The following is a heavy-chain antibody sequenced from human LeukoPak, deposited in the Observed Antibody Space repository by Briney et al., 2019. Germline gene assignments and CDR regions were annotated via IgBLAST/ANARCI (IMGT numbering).Heavy chain of an antibody. D-gene: IGHD2-2*02. J-gene: IGHJ3*02. CDR1: GFTFSGYY. CDR2: ISSSGSTI. Sequence: GGSLRLSCAASGFTFSGYYMSWIRQAPGKGLEWVSYISSSGSTIYYADSVKGRFTISRDNAKNSLYLQMNSLRAEDTAVYYCASPYPHLGAFDIWGQGTMVTVSS. CDR3: ASPYPHLGAFDI. V-gene: IGHV3-11*01.